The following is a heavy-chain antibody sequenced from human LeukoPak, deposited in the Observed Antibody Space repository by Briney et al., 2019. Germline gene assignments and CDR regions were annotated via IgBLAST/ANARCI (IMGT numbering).Heavy chain of an antibody. CDR3: AREAGDSSGYSPPYFDY. V-gene: IGHV3-30*04. J-gene: IGHJ4*02. Sequence: PGGSLRLSCAASGFTFSSYAMHWVRQAPGKGLEWVAVISYDGSNKYYADSVKGRFTISRDNSKNTLYLQMNSLRAEDAAVYYCAREAGDSSGYSPPYFDYWGQGTLVTVPS. CDR1: GFTFSSYA. D-gene: IGHD3-22*01. CDR2: ISYDGSNK.